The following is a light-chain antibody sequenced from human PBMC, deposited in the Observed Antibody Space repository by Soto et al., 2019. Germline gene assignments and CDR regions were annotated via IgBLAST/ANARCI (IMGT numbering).Light chain of an antibody. CDR3: SSYAGSNSPAVV. Sequence: QSVLTQPPSASGSPGQSVTISCTGTSSDVGGYNYVSWYQQHPGKAPKLMIYEVSKRPSGVPDRFSGSKSGNTASLTVSGLQAEDEADYYCSSYAGSNSPAVVFGGGTKVTVL. CDR1: SSDVGGYNY. CDR2: EVS. J-gene: IGLJ2*01. V-gene: IGLV2-8*01.